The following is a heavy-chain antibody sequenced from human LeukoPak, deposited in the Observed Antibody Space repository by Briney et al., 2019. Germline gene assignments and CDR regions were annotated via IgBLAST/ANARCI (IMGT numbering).Heavy chain of an antibody. J-gene: IGHJ6*03. CDR1: GFTFRTYN. Sequence: GGSLRRSCAASGFTFRTYNMNWVRQAPGKGLEWVSYISISSTTIFYADSVKGRFTISRDNAKNSLYLQMHRLRAEDTAVYYCATFEQEIVEVPPATPQFYFYMDVWGKGTTVTVAS. CDR3: ATFEQEIVEVPPATPQFYFYMDV. CDR2: ISISSTTI. V-gene: IGHV3-48*01. D-gene: IGHD2-2*02.